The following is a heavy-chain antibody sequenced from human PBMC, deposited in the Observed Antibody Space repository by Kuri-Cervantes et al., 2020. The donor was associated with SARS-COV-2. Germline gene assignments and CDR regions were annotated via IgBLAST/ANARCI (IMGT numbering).Heavy chain of an antibody. J-gene: IGHJ3*02. D-gene: IGHD6-6*01. V-gene: IGHV3-11*04. CDR1: GFTFSDYY. CDR3: ARVNDVIAARLHDAFDI. Sequence: GGSLRLPCPASGFTFSDYYMSWIRQAPGKGLEWVSYISSSGSTIYYADSVKGRFTISRDNAKNSLYLQMNSLRAEDTAVYYCARVNDVIAARLHDAFDIWGQGTMVTVSS. CDR2: ISSSGSTI.